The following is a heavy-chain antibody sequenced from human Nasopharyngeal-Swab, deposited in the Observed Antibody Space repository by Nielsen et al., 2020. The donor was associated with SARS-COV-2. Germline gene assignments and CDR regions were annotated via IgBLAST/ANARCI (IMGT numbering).Heavy chain of an antibody. J-gene: IGHJ6*02. CDR1: GFTFSNYA. CDR2: ISYDGNYK. V-gene: IGHV3-30*18. D-gene: IGHD5-12*01. Sequence: GGSLRLSCIVSGFTFSGFTFSNYAMHWFRQAPGKELEWMAVISYDGNYKYYADSVKGRFTISRDNSKNTVFLQMNSLRAEDTAVYYCAKEDLSGYDSTSYYGMDVWGQGTTVTVSS. CDR3: AKEDLSGYDSTSYYGMDV.